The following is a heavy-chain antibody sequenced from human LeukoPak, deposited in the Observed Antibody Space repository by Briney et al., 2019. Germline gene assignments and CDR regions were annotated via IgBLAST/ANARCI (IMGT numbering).Heavy chain of an antibody. D-gene: IGHD2-15*01. V-gene: IGHV3-23*01. CDR3: AKVRGRVVAPDFGYYFDY. CDR2: ISDIGSGT. CDR1: GFTFSTYA. Sequence: PGGSLRLSCAASGFTFSTYAMSWVRQAPGTGLEVVPAISDIGSGTSYADSVRGRFTISRDNSRNTLYLQMNSLRADDTAKYYCAKVRGRVVAPDFGYYFDYWGQGALVTVSS. J-gene: IGHJ4*02.